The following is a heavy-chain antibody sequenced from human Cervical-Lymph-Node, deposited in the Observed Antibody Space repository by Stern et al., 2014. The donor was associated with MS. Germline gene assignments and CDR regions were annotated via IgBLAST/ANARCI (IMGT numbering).Heavy chain of an antibody. Sequence: QVQLQESGSGLVKPSQTLSLTCAVSGGSISSGGYSWSWIRQPPGKGLEWIGYIYHSGSTYYNPSLKSRVTISVDRSKNQFSRKRSSVTAADTAVYYCARSSTVTPNAFDIWGQGTMVTVSS. J-gene: IGHJ3*02. CDR3: ARSSTVTPNAFDI. D-gene: IGHD4-17*01. CDR1: GGSISSGGYS. CDR2: IYHSGST. V-gene: IGHV4-30-2*01.